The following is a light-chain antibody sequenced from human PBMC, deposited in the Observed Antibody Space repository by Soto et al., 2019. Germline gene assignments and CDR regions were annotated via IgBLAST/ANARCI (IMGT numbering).Light chain of an antibody. CDR1: SSDVGSYNL. V-gene: IGLV2-23*01. CDR3: SSYASSGTL. J-gene: IGLJ2*01. CDR2: EGS. Sequence: QSALTQPASVSGSPGQSITISCTGTSSDVGSYNLVSWYQQHPGKAPKLLIYEGSKRPSGVSNRFSGSKSGNTASLTISGIQAEDEDDYHCSSYASSGTLFGGGTKLTVL.